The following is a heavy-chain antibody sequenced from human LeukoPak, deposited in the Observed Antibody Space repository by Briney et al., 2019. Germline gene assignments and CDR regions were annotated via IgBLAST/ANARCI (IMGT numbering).Heavy chain of an antibody. D-gene: IGHD6-19*01. CDR3: ARAPSGIAVSYYYYGMDV. CDR1: GYTFTGYY. Sequence: ASVKVSCKASGYTFTGYYMHWVRQAPGQGLEWMGWINPNSGGTNYAQKFQGRVTMTRDTSISTAYMELSRPRSEDTAVYYCARAPSGIAVSYYYYGMDVWGKGTTVTVSS. CDR2: INPNSGGT. V-gene: IGHV1-2*02. J-gene: IGHJ6*04.